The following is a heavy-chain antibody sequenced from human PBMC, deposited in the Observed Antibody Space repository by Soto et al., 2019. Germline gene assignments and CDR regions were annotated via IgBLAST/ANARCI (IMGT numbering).Heavy chain of an antibody. J-gene: IGHJ4*02. CDR3: ATYDYGDYGAFDF. V-gene: IGHV3-64*04. CDR2: ISSNGDST. Sequence: RCVRKTTRNGLEYVSGISSNGDSTYYADSVKGRFAISRDNSKNTLYLQMNRLRAEDTAVYSGATYDYGDYGAFDFWGQGTLVTVSS. D-gene: IGHD4-17*01.